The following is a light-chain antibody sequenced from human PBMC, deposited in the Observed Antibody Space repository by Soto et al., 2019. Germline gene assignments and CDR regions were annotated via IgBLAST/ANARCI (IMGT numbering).Light chain of an antibody. CDR2: GAS. V-gene: IGKV3-20*01. CDR3: QQAGT. CDR1: QSVSSSY. Sequence: EIVLTQSPGTLSLSPGERATLSCRASQSVSSSYLAWYQHKPGQAPRLLIHGASSRATGIPDRFSGSGSGTDFTLTISRLEPEDFAVYYCQQAGTFGQGTKVEIK. J-gene: IGKJ1*01.